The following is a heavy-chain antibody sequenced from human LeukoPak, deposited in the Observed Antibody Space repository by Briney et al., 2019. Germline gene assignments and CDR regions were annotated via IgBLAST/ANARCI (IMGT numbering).Heavy chain of an antibody. CDR2: IFYSGST. CDR1: GYSISSGYY. Sequence: SETLSLTCTVSGYSISSGYYWGWIRQPPGKGLEWIGSIFYSGSTYYNSSLKSRVTISVDTSKNQFSLKLSSVTAADTALYYCASLRSTEFDYWGQGTLVTVSS. J-gene: IGHJ4*02. V-gene: IGHV4-38-2*02. CDR3: ASLRSTEFDY. D-gene: IGHD1-14*01.